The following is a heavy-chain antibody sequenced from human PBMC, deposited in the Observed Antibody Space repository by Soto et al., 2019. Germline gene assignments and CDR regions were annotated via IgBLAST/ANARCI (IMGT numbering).Heavy chain of an antibody. Sequence: EVQLLESGGGLVDKGGSLRLSCAASGFTFSNYAMTWVRQAPGKGLEWVSTISGSGYSAYYADSVKGRFTISRDNSKNTLFAQMNSLRAEDAAVYYCVKDYDYSNGYYTKFYFDYWGQGILVTVSS. CDR3: VKDYDYSNGYYTKFYFDY. V-gene: IGHV3-23*01. D-gene: IGHD3-3*01. CDR2: ISGSGYSA. J-gene: IGHJ4*02. CDR1: GFTFSNYA.